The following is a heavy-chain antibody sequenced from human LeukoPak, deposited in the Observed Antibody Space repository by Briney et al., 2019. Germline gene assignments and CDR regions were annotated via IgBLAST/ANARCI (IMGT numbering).Heavy chain of an antibody. CDR2: ISGSGGST. Sequence: ETGGSLRLSCAASGFTFSSYAMSWVRQAPGKGLDWVSVISGSGGSTYYADSVKGRFTISRDNSKNTLYLQMNSLRAEDTAVYYCAKGGCSSTSCYGTYYYYGMDVWGQGTTVTVSS. CDR1: GFTFSSYA. J-gene: IGHJ6*02. V-gene: IGHV3-23*01. D-gene: IGHD2-2*01. CDR3: AKGGCSSTSCYGTYYYYGMDV.